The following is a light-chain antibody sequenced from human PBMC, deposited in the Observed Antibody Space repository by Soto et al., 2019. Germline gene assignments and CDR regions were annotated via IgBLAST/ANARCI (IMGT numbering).Light chain of an antibody. V-gene: IGKV3D-15*01. CDR2: GAS. CDR3: QRYNNWPLT. Sequence: EIVLTHSPATLSSFPVDRVTLSFPSSQSVSNNYLAWYQQKPGQAPRLLIYGASNRATGIPDRFSGSRSGPEFTLTINSLQSEDFAIYYCQRYNNWPLTFGGGTKV. CDR1: QSVSNN. J-gene: IGKJ4*01.